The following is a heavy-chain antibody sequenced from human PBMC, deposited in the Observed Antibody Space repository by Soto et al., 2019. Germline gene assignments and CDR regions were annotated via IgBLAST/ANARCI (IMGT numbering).Heavy chain of an antibody. CDR1: SGPSSSHN. D-gene: IGHD1-1*01. V-gene: IGHV4-59*08. Sequence: QVQLQQSGPGLVKPSETLSLTCSVSSGPSSSHNWGWIRQPPGRGLEWIGYVYSTGGTSYNPSLKSRVTISADTSTNHISLTRTSVTAADTAVYYCVRQGIGNLHGLVDVGGQGTTVRVSS. J-gene: IGHJ6*02. CDR3: VRQGIGNLHGLVDV. CDR2: VYSTGGT.